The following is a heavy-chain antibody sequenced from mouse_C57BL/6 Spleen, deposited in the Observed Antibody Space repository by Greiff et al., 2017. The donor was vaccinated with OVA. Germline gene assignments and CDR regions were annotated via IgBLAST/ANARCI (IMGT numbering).Heavy chain of an antibody. CDR1: GYTFTDYN. J-gene: IGHJ1*03. V-gene: IGHV1-18*01. D-gene: IGHD1-1*01. Sequence: EVQLQQSGPELVKPGASVKIPCKASGYTFTDYNMDWVKQSHGKSLEWIGDINPNHGGTIYNQKFTGKATLTVDKSSSTAYMELRSLTSEDTAVYYCARPLYYGSSSYWYFDVWGTGTTVTVSS. CDR3: ARPLYYGSSSYWYFDV. CDR2: INPNHGGT.